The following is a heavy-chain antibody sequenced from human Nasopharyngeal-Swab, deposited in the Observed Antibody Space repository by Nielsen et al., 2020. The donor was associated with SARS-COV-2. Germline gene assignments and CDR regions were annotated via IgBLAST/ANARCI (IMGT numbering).Heavy chain of an antibody. Sequence: GESLKISCAASGFTFSSYAMSWVRQAPGKGLEWVSAISGSGGSTYYADSVKGRFTISRDNSRNTLYLQMNNLRAEDTAVYYCARAGGGYSYADYCGQGSLVTVSS. CDR1: GFTFSSYA. D-gene: IGHD5-18*01. CDR2: ISGSGGST. J-gene: IGHJ4*02. CDR3: ARAGGGYSYADY. V-gene: IGHV3-23*01.